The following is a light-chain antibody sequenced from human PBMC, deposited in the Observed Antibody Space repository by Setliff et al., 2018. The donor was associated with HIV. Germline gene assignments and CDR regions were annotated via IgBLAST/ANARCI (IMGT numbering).Light chain of an antibody. CDR2: YDS. J-gene: IGLJ3*02. V-gene: IGLV3-21*01. CDR3: QVWDSSSDHSWV. CDR1: NIGSKS. Sequence: SYELTQPPSVSVAPGKKARITCGGNNIGSKSVHWYQQKPGQAPVLVIYYDSDRPSGIPERFSGSNSGNTATLTISRVEAGDEADYYCQVWDSSSDHSWVFGGGTKVTVL.